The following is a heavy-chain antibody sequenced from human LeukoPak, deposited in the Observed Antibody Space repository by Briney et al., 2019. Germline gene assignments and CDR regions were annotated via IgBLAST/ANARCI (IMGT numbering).Heavy chain of an antibody. D-gene: IGHD2-8*01. CDR2: MNPNSGNT. CDR1: GYTFTSYD. CDR3: AMYDIGYYYMDV. V-gene: IGHV1-8*01. Sequence: ASVKVSCKASGYTFTSYDINWVRQATGQGLEWMGWMNPNSGNTGYAQKFQGRVTMTRNTSISTAYMELSSLRSEDTAVYYCAMYDIGYYYMDVWGKGNTVTVSS. J-gene: IGHJ6*03.